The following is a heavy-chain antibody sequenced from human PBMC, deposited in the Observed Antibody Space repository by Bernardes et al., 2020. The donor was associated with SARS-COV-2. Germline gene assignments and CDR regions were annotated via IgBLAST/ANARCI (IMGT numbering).Heavy chain of an antibody. Sequence: GGSLSLSCAASGFTPRNYAMNWGRQAPGKGLGGGSSITDRSGRTWDADPVKGRFTISRDNSKNTLYLQMNSLRAEDTAAYYCARWVGVVPAALSTDWYFDLWGRGTLVTVSS. CDR3: ARWVGVVPAALSTDWYFDL. J-gene: IGHJ2*01. CDR2: ITDRSGRT. V-gene: IGHV3-23*01. CDR1: GFTPRNYA. D-gene: IGHD2-2*01.